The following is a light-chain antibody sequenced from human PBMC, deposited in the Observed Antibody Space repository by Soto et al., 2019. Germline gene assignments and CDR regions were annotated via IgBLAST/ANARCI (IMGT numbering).Light chain of an antibody. CDR2: DVS. CDR3: QPYEHSVMFT. J-gene: IGKJ2*01. Sequence: EIVLTQSPGTLSLSPGERATLSCRASQSVRSSFFAWYQQKPGQAPRLLIYDVSVRATGIPDRFSGSASGTDFTITINRLVPEDLGGYDCQPYEHSVMFTFGQGTQLEIK. V-gene: IGKV3-20*01. CDR1: QSVRSSF.